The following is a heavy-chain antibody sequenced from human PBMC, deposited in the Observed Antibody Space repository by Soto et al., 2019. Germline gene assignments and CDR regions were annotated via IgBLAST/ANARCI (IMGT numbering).Heavy chain of an antibody. CDR3: ARGESYGYMFYFDY. V-gene: IGHV4-4*07. J-gene: IGHJ4*02. Sequence: QVQLQKSGPGLVKPSETLSLTCTVSGGSISSYYWSWIRQPAGKGLEWIGRIYISGSTNYNPSLKSRVTLSVATSKNQFSLKRSSVTSADTAVYYCARGESYGYMFYFDYWGQGTLVTVSS. D-gene: IGHD5-18*01. CDR2: IYISGST. CDR1: GGSISSYY.